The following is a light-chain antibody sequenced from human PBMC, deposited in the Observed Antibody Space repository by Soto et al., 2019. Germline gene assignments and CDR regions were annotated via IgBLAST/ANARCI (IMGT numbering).Light chain of an antibody. CDR3: QQFGSSPRLT. CDR2: GAS. J-gene: IGKJ4*01. Sequence: IVFTPSPGPLSLSPGERATLSCRASQSVSSSSLAWYQQKPGQTPRLLIYGASSRATGIPDRFSGSGSGTHFTLTISRLEPEDFAVYYCQQFGSSPRLTFGGGTKVDIK. CDR1: QSVSSSS. V-gene: IGKV3-20*01.